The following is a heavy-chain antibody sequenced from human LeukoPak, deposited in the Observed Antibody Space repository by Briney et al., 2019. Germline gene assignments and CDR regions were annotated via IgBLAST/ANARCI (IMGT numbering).Heavy chain of an antibody. Sequence: ASVKVSCKASGYTFTSYDFNWVRQATGQGLEWMGWMNPNNGNTGYAQKFQGRVSMTRDTSISTAHLELSSLRSEDTAVYYCARGGRGGSYWTDYWGQGTLVTVSS. J-gene: IGHJ4*02. CDR2: MNPNNGNT. V-gene: IGHV1-8*01. CDR1: GYTFTSYD. CDR3: ARGGRGGSYWTDY. D-gene: IGHD1-26*01.